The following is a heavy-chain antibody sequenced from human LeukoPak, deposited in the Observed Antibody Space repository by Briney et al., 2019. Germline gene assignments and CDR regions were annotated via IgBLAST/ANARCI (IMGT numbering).Heavy chain of an antibody. V-gene: IGHV4-4*02. CDR1: GEYIINGHW. CDR3: ARDSPDYYGSGSYYN. CDR2: IYHSGST. D-gene: IGHD3-10*01. Sequence: PSETLSLTCAASGEYIINGHWWRWVRQPPGKGLEWIGEIYHSGSTNYNPSLKSRVTISVDKSKNQFSLKLSSVTAADTAVYYCARDSPDYYGSGSYYNWGQGTLVTVSS. J-gene: IGHJ4*02.